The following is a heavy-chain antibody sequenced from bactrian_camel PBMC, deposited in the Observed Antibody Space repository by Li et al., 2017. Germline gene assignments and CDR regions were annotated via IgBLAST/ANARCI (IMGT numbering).Heavy chain of an antibody. CDR1: GSTSMCWW. J-gene: IGHJ4*01. CDR2: IRSDGGTS. V-gene: IGHV3S26*01. CDR3: VYHGGSHY. Sequence: HVQLVESGGGLVQPGGSLRLSCSAGGSTSMCWWMGWVRQAPGKGLEWVSWIRSDGGTSGQIASVKGRSTMSRDNAQNTVYLQMDSPKPDDTGVYYCVYHGGSHYWGQGTQVTVS.